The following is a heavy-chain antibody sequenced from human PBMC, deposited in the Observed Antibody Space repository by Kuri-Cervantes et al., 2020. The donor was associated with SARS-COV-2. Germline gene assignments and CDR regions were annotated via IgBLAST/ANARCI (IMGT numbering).Heavy chain of an antibody. J-gene: IGHJ4*02. CDR2: ISYDGSNK. D-gene: IGHD3-22*01. V-gene: IGHV3-30*04. CDR1: GFTFSSYA. CDR3: ARADGITMIVETRPTDY. Sequence: GESLKISCAASGFTFSSYAMHWVRQAPGKGLEWVAVISYDGSNKYYADSVKGRFTISRGNSKNTLYLQMNSLRAEDTAVYYCARADGITMIVETRPTDYWGQGTLVTVSS.